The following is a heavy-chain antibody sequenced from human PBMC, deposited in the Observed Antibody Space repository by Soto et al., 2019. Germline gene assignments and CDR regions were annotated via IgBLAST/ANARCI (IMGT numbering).Heavy chain of an antibody. V-gene: IGHV3-74*01. CDR2: INSDGSST. Sequence: EVQLVESGGGLVQPGGSLRLSCEASGFTFSTFWMHWVRQAPGKGLVWVSRINSDGSSTNYADSVKGRGTISRDNAKNPLYLQLNSLRPEDTAVYYCARVFEYWGQGTLVTVSS. CDR1: GFTFSTFW. CDR3: ARVFEY. J-gene: IGHJ4*02.